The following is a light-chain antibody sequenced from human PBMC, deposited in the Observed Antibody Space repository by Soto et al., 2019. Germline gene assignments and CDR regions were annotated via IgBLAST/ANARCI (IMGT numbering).Light chain of an antibody. CDR1: QSVSSN. CDR2: DAS. CDR3: QRGDT. V-gene: IGKV3-11*01. J-gene: IGKJ5*01. Sequence: EIVLTQSPATLSLSPGERATLSCRASQSVSSNLAWYQQKPGQAPRLLIYDASNRATGIPAWFSGSGSGTDFTLTISRLEPEDFAVYYCQRGDTFGQGTRLEIK.